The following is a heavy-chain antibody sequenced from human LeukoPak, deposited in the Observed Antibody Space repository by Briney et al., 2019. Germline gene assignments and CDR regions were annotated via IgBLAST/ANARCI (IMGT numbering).Heavy chain of an antibody. CDR2: IIPIFGTA. V-gene: IGHV1-69*13. CDR1: GGTFSSYA. J-gene: IGHJ4*02. CDR3: ASRMYYYDSSGSFDY. D-gene: IGHD3-22*01. Sequence: ASVKVSCKASGGTFSSYAISWVRQAPGQGLEWMGGIIPIFGTANYAQKFQGRVTITADESTSTAYMELSSLRSEDTAVYYCASRMYYYDSSGSFDYWGQGTLVTVSS.